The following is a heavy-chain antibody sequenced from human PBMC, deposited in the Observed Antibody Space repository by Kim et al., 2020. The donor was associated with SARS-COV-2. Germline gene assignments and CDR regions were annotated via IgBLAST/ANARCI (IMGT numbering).Heavy chain of an antibody. Sequence: VRGRFTISRDNSKNTLYLQMKSLRAEDTAMYYWAKTKRSGAWGPFDYWGQGILVTVSS. CDR3: AKTKRSGAWGPFDY. J-gene: IGHJ4*02. V-gene: IGHV3-23*03. D-gene: IGHD6-25*01.